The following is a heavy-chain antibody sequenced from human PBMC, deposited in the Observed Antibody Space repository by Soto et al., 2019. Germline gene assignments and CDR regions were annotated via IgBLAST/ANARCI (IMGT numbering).Heavy chain of an antibody. V-gene: IGHV4-4*07. J-gene: IGHJ4*02. CDR2: IYTSGST. CDR1: GGSISSYY. D-gene: IGHD3-22*01. Sequence: PSETLSLTCTVSGGSISSYYWSWIRQPAGKGLEWIGRIYTSGSTNYNPSLKSRVTISVDTSKNQFSLKLSSVTAADTAVYYCARVAWDYYDSSGYFDYWGQGTLVTVSS. CDR3: ARVAWDYYDSSGYFDY.